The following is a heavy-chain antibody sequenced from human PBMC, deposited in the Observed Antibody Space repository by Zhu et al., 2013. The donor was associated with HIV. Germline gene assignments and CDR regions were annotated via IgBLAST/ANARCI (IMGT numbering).Heavy chain of an antibody. CDR1: GFTFSSYS. Sequence: VQLVESGGGLVKPGGSLRLSCAASGFTFSSYSMNWVRQAPGKGLEWVSSISSSSSYIYYADSVKGRFTISRDNAKNSLYLQMNSLRAEDTAVYYCARGKGRDWWYFDLVGPGTLVTVSS. V-gene: IGHV3-21*01. D-gene: IGHD2-21*01. CDR3: ARGKGRDWWYFDL. CDR2: ISSSSSYI. J-gene: IGHJ2*01.